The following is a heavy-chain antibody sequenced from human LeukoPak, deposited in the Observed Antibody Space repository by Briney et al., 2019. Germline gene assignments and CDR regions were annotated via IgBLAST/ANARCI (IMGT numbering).Heavy chain of an antibody. Sequence: GGSLRLSCAASGFTFSRNAIHWVRQGPGKGLEWVPYIAHHGSNKYYADSVKGRFIISRDNSKRTLYLQMNSLRADDTAVYYCAKDGSWSCTDWGQGTLVTVSS. D-gene: IGHD2-8*02. CDR2: IAHHGSNK. CDR3: AKDGSWSCTD. CDR1: GFTFSRNA. J-gene: IGHJ4*02. V-gene: IGHV3-30*02.